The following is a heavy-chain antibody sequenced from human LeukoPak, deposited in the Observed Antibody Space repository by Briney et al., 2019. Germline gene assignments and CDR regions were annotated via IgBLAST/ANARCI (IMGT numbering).Heavy chain of an antibody. J-gene: IGHJ4*02. CDR1: GYSFTSYW. D-gene: IGHD6-13*01. CDR2: IYPGDSDT. CDR3: ARQMTAAGTGDDY. V-gene: IGHV5-51*01. Sequence: EESLKISCKGSGYSFTSYWIGWVRQMPGKGLEWMGIIYPGDSDTRYSPSFQGQVTISADKSISTAYLQWSSLKASDTAMYYCARQMTAAGTGDDYWGQGTLVTVSS.